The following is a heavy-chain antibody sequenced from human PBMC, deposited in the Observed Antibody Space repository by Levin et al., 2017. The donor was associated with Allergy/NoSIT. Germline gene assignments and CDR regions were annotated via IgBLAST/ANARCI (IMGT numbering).Heavy chain of an antibody. V-gene: IGHV3-23*01. CDR2: ITGGGFNT. CDR3: AKKQGGTTGFSFDV. Sequence: GESLKISCDASGFTLSDYAMSWVRQAPGKGLEWVSVITGGGFNTYYGDSVKGRFTVSRDNSKNTLYLELHSLRAEDTAVYYCAKKQGGTTGFSFDVWGQGTMVTVSS. CDR1: GFTLSDYA. D-gene: IGHD1-14*01. J-gene: IGHJ3*01.